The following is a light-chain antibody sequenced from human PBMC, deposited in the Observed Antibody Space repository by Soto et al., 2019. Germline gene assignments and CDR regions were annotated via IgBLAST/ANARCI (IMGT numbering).Light chain of an antibody. Sequence: QSVLTQPPSASETPGQRVTISCSGSSSNIGSNYIYWYQQLPGTAPKLLIYRNDQRPSGVPDRFSGSKSGTSASLAITGLRSEDEADYYCATWDDSLSGDVVFGGGTKLTVL. J-gene: IGLJ2*01. V-gene: IGLV1-47*01. CDR3: ATWDDSLSGDVV. CDR2: RND. CDR1: SSNIGSNY.